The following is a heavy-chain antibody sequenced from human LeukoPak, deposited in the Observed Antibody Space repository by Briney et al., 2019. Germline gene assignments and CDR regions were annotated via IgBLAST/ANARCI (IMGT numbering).Heavy chain of an antibody. D-gene: IGHD3-16*01. CDR1: GGTFSSYA. J-gene: IGHJ4*02. CDR2: IIPIFGTA. V-gene: IGHV1-69*06. Sequence: ASVKVSCKASGGTFSSYAISWVRQAPGQGLEWMGGIIPIFGTANYAQKFQGRVTITADKSTSTAYMELSSLRSEDTAVYYCARDTIGIGLRLGEYTDYWGQGSLVTVSS. CDR3: ARDTIGIGLRLGEYTDY.